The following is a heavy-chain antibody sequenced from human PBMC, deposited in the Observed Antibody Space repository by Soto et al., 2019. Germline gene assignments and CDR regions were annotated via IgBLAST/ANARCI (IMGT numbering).Heavy chain of an antibody. CDR2: ISYDGSNK. J-gene: IGHJ3*02. V-gene: IGHV3-30-3*01. D-gene: IGHD6-19*01. CDR1: GFTFSSYA. Sequence: QVQLVESGGGVVQPGRSLRLSCAASGFTFSSYAMHWVRQAPGKGLEWVAVISYDGSNKYYADSVKGRFTISRDHSQNTLYLQMNSLRAEDTAVYYCARVSGPYVIGSAFDIWGQGTMVTVSS. CDR3: ARVSGPYVIGSAFDI.